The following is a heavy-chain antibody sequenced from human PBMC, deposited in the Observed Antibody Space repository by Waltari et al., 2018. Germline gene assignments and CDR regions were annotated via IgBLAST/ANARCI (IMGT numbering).Heavy chain of an antibody. CDR2: ITGSGSTT. CDR1: GFTFSNYH. Sequence: DVQLVESGGGLVQPGGSLRLSCAASGFTFSNYHMNCVRQAPGKGREWLSYITGSGSTTYYADSVKGRFAISRDNAKDSLYLQMSNLGAEDTAVYYCARNRKIATGGWGRDLDYWGQGTLVTVSS. V-gene: IGHV3-48*03. J-gene: IGHJ4*02. D-gene: IGHD6-13*01. CDR3: ARNRKIATGGWGRDLDY.